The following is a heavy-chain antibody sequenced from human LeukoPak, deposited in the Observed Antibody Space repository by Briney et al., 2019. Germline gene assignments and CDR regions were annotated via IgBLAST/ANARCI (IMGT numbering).Heavy chain of an antibody. CDR2: ISYDGSNK. D-gene: IGHD5-12*01. CDR3: GRLMGGYDSYFYGMDV. J-gene: IGHJ6*02. Sequence: PGGSLRLSCAASGFTFSSFGMHWVRQAPGKGLEWVAVISYDGSNKYYADSVKGRFTMSRDNSQNTLYLQMNSRRLEDTAVYYCGRLMGGYDSYFYGMDVWGQGTTVTVSS. CDR1: GFTFSSFG. V-gene: IGHV3-30*03.